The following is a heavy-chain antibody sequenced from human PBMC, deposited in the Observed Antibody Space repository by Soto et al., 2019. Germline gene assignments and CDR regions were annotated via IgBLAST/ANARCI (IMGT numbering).Heavy chain of an antibody. D-gene: IGHD6-19*01. V-gene: IGHV1-2*02. CDR3: ARGIAVLAVGEVDY. J-gene: IGHJ4*02. CDR2: INPDSGAT. Sequence: ASVKVSCKASGYIFSGYYMHWVRQAPGQGLDWMGWINPDSGATHYAQRFQGRVTMTRDTSTRTAYMTLNSLTSDDTAVYYCARGIAVLAVGEVDYWGPGTLVTVYS. CDR1: GYIFSGYY.